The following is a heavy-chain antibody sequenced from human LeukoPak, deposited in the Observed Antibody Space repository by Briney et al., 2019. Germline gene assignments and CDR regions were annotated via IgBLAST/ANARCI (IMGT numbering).Heavy chain of an antibody. CDR3: ARTYYYDSSGYSDYFDY. J-gene: IGHJ4*02. V-gene: IGHV3-7*01. D-gene: IGHD3-22*01. CDR2: IKQDGSEK. Sequence: GGSLRLSCAASGFTFSSYWMSWVRQAPGKGLEWVANIKQDGSEKYYVDSVKGRFTISRDNAKNSLYLQMNSLGAEDTAVYYCARTYYYDSSGYSDYFDYWGQGTLVTVSS. CDR1: GFTFSSYW.